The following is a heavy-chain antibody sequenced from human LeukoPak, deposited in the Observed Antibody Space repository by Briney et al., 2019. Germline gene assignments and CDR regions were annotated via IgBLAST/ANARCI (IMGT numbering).Heavy chain of an antibody. CDR1: GFTFSSYV. D-gene: IGHD6-19*01. CDR3: AKGQSSSGWFN. Sequence: PGGSLRLSCAASGFTFSSYVMSWVRQAPGKGLGWVSDISISGGTTYYADSVKGRFTISRDNSKNTLYLQMSSLRVEDTAVYYCAKGQSSSGWFNWGQGTLVTVSS. CDR2: ISISGGTT. J-gene: IGHJ4*02. V-gene: IGHV3-23*01.